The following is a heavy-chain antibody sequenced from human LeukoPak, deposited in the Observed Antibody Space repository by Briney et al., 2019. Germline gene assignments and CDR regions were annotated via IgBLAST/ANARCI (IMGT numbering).Heavy chain of an antibody. CDR3: AGGGVLGTAIRAFDV. D-gene: IGHD2-21*02. CDR1: GGTFSSYA. J-gene: IGHJ3*01. Sequence: ASVKVSCKASGGTFSSYAISWVRQATGQGLEWMGWMNPNSGNTVYAQKFQGRVTMTKSTSISTAYMELSSLRSEDTAVYYCAGGGVLGTAIRAFDVWGQGTMVTVSS. CDR2: MNPNSGNT. V-gene: IGHV1-8*02.